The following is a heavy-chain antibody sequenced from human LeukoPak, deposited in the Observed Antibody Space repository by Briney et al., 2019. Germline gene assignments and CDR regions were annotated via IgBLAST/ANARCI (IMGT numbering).Heavy chain of an antibody. CDR2: INAGNGNT. CDR1: GYTFTSYA. V-gene: IGHV1-3*01. CDR3: ARGPRAAADYYYYGMDV. Sequence: GALVKVSCKASGYTFTSYAMHWVRQAPGQRLEWMGWINAGNGNTKYSQKFQGRVTITRDTSASTAYMELSSLRSEDTAVYYCARGPRAAADYYYYGMDVWGQGTTVTVSS. J-gene: IGHJ6*02. D-gene: IGHD6-13*01.